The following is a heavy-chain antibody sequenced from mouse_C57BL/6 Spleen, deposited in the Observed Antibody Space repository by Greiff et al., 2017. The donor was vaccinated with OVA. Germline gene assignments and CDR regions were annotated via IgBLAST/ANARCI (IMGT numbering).Heavy chain of an antibody. CDR1: GFTFSSYG. CDR3: AGRGSSDYYAMDY. V-gene: IGHV5-6*01. J-gene: IGHJ4*01. CDR2: ISSGGSYT. Sequence: EVQLQESGGDLVKPGGSLKLSCAASGFTFSSYGMSWVRQTPDKRLEWVATISSGGSYTYYPDSVKGRFTISRDNAKNTLYLQMSSLKSEDTAMYYCAGRGSSDYYAMDYWGQGTSVTVSS. D-gene: IGHD1-1*01.